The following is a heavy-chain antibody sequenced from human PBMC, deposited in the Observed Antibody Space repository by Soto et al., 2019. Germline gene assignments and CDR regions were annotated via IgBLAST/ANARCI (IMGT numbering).Heavy chain of an antibody. CDR1: GFTFSSRA. V-gene: IGHV3-23*01. J-gene: IGHJ4*02. CDR2: ISASGDNR. D-gene: IGHD3-3*01. Sequence: GGSLRLSCAASGFTFSSRAMSWVRQAPGKGLDWVSIISASGDNRYYADSVKGRFTISRDNSKNTLYLQVNSLRAEDTAVYYCAKLTYSDLWSGSHDSWGQGTLVTVSS. CDR3: AKLTYSDLWSGSHDS.